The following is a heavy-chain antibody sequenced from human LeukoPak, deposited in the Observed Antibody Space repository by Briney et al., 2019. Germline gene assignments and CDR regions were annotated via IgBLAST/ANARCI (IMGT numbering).Heavy chain of an antibody. CDR1: GFTFSSYW. D-gene: IGHD6-6*01. V-gene: IGHV3-7*01. Sequence: PGGSLRLSYAASGFTFSSYWMSWVRQAPGKGLEWVANIKQDGSEKYYVDSVKGRFTISRDNAKNSLYLQMNSLRAEDTAVYYCAREDSSSSVHYYYYMDVWGKGTTVTVSS. CDR2: IKQDGSEK. CDR3: AREDSSSSVHYYYYMDV. J-gene: IGHJ6*03.